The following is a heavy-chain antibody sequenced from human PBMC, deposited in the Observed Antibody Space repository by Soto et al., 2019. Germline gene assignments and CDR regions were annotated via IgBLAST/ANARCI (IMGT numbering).Heavy chain of an antibody. CDR1: GFTFGDYA. D-gene: IGHD2-2*01. V-gene: IGHV3-49*03. J-gene: IGHJ6*03. Sequence: GGSLRLSCTASGFTFGDYAMSWFRQAPGKGLEWVGFIRSKAYGGTTEYAGSVKGRFTISRDDSKSIAYLQMNSLKTEDTAVYYCTRDRDQLFYYYYYMDVWGKGTTVTVSS. CDR2: IRSKAYGGTT. CDR3: TRDRDQLFYYYYYMDV.